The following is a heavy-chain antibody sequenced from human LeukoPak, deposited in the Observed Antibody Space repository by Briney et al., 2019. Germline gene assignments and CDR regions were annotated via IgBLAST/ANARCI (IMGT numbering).Heavy chain of an antibody. V-gene: IGHV4-30-4*01. CDR1: GGSISSGDYY. J-gene: IGHJ4*02. Sequence: SETLSLTCTVSGGSISSGDYYWSWLRQPPGRGLEWIGYIYYSGSTYYNPSLKSRVTISVDTSKNQFSLKLSSVTAADTAVYYCARAANYRVDYWGQGTLVTVSS. D-gene: IGHD4-11*01. CDR3: ARAANYRVDY. CDR2: IYYSGST.